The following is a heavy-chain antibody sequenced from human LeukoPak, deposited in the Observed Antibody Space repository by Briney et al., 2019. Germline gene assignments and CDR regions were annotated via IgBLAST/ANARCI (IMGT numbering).Heavy chain of an antibody. D-gene: IGHD1-26*01. V-gene: IGHV3-30*18. CDR3: AKSAEVQSGSYYGSWFDP. J-gene: IGHJ5*02. CDR2: ISYEGSNK. Sequence: PGGSLRLSCAASGFTFSSYGMHWVRQAPGKGLEWVAVISYEGSNKYYADSVKGRFTISRDNSKNTLYLQMNSLRAEATAVYYCAKSAEVQSGSYYGSWFDPWGQGTLVTVSS. CDR1: GFTFSSYG.